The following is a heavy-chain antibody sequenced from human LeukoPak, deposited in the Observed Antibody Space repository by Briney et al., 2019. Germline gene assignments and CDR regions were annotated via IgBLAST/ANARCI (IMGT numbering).Heavy chain of an antibody. CDR2: IYYSGSI. V-gene: IGHV4-39*07. D-gene: IGHD5-24*01. Sequence: SETLSLTCTVSGGSISSGNFCWGWIRQPPGKGLEWIGTIYYSGSINFNPSLKSRVTISVDTSKNQFSLKLSSVTAADTAVYYCARGERDGYILYYFDYWGQGTLVTVSS. CDR1: GGSISSGNFC. J-gene: IGHJ4*02. CDR3: ARGERDGYILYYFDY.